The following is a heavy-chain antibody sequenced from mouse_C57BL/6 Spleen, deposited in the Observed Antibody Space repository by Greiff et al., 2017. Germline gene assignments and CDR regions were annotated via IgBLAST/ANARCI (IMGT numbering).Heavy chain of an antibody. D-gene: IGHD1-2*01. CDR2: INPNNGGT. Sequence: QLQESGPELVKPGASVKMSCKASGYTFTDYNMHWVKQSHGKSLEWIGYINPNNGGTSYNQKFKGKATLTVNKSSSTAYMELRSLTSEDSAVYYCARALLRKGFDYWGQGTTLTVSS. J-gene: IGHJ2*01. V-gene: IGHV1-22*01. CDR3: ARALLRKGFDY. CDR1: GYTFTDYN.